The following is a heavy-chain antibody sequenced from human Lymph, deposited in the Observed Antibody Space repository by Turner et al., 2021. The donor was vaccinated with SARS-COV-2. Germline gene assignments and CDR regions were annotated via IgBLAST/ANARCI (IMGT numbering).Heavy chain of an antibody. V-gene: IGHV3-53*01. D-gene: IGHD6-13*01. Sequence: EVQLVEPGGGLIQPGGSLSLSCAASGIIVSRNYMNWVRQAPGKGLEWVSVMYSGGTTYYADSVKGRFTISRDNSKNTLYLQMNSLRVEDTAVYYCARDLGTYGMDVWGQGTTVTVSS. CDR1: GIIVSRNY. CDR3: ARDLGTYGMDV. J-gene: IGHJ6*02. CDR2: MYSGGTT.